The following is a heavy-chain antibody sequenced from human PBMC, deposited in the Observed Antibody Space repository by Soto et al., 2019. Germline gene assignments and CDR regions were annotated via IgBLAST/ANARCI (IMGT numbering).Heavy chain of an antibody. CDR3: AKIFVAEAATPFFDY. J-gene: IGHJ4*02. CDR1: GFTFSSYA. V-gene: IGHV3-23*01. CDR2: ISGTGGNT. D-gene: IGHD2-15*01. Sequence: GGSLRLSCAASGFTFSSYAMSWVRQAPGKGLERVSTISGTGGNTYYGQSVKGRFTISRDNSKNTVYVQMNSLRAEDTAVYYCAKIFVAEAATPFFDYWGQGALVTVSS.